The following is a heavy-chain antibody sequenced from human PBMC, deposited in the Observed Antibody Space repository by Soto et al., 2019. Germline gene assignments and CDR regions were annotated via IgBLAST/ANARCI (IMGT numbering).Heavy chain of an antibody. Sequence: GGSLRLSCEASGFVFISSGFHWVLQAPCKGPEWVSVIWYDGSTIYYADSVKGRFTISRDNAKNSLYLQMNSLRAEDTAVYYCARDRITIFEDWFDPWGQGTLVTVSS. CDR1: GFVFISSG. D-gene: IGHD3-3*01. V-gene: IGHV3-33*01. CDR2: IWYDGSTI. CDR3: ARDRITIFEDWFDP. J-gene: IGHJ5*02.